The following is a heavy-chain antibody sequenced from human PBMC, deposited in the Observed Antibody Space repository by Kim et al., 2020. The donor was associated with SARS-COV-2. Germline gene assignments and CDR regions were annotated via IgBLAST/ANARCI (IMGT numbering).Heavy chain of an antibody. D-gene: IGHD3-10*01. CDR2: IYYSGST. Sequence: SETLSLTCTVSGGSISSSSYYWGWIRQPPGKGLEWIGSIYYSGSTYYNPSLKSRVTISVDTSKNQFSLKLSSVTAADTAVYYCARQGYGSGSYYTRAEFQHWGQGTLVTVSS. CDR1: GGSISSSSYY. J-gene: IGHJ1*01. V-gene: IGHV4-39*01. CDR3: ARQGYGSGSYYTRAEFQH.